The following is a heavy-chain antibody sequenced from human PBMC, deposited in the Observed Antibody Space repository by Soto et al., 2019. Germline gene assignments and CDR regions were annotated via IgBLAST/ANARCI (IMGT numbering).Heavy chain of an antibody. Sequence: PSETLSLTCAVYGGSFSGYYWSWIRQPPGKGLEWIGEINHSGSTNYNPSLKSRVTTSVDTSKNQFSLKLSSVTAADTAVYYCARAYNWNYYYFDYWGQGTLVTVSS. CDR3: ARAYNWNYYYFDY. CDR2: INHSGST. J-gene: IGHJ4*02. D-gene: IGHD1-7*01. V-gene: IGHV4-34*01. CDR1: GGSFSGYY.